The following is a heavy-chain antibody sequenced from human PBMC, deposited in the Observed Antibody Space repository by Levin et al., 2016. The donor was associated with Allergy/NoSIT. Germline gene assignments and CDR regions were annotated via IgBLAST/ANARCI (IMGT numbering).Heavy chain of an antibody. V-gene: IGHV3-74*01. CDR1: GLNFSNYW. CDR3: AKKFHDAVGVFDY. CDR2: INSHGNKT. Sequence: LSLTCAASGLNFSNYWMHWFRQDPGKGLLWVSYINSHGNKTKYADSVRGRFTVSRDNSKNTLYLQINSLTADDTAVYYCAKKFHDAVGVFDYWGQGTLVTVAS. J-gene: IGHJ4*02. D-gene: IGHD6-19*01.